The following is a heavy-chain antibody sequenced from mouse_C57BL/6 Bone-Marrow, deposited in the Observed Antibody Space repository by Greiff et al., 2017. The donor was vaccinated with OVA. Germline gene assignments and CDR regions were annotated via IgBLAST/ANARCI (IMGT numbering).Heavy chain of an antibody. CDR3: ARGYYGSSYLYFDY. D-gene: IGHD1-1*01. J-gene: IGHJ2*01. Sequence: QVQLQQSGAELVRPGTSVKVSCKASGYAFTNYLIEWVKQRPGQGLEWIGVINPGSGGTNYNEKFKGKATLTADKSSSIAYMQLSSLTSEDSAVYFCARGYYGSSYLYFDYWGQGTTLTVSS. CDR2: INPGSGGT. CDR1: GYAFTNYL. V-gene: IGHV1-54*01.